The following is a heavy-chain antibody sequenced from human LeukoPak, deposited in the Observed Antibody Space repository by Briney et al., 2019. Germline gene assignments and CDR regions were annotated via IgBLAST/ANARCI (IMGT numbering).Heavy chain of an antibody. CDR1: GFTFSSYS. Sequence: GGSLRLSCAASGFTFSSYSMNWVRQAPGKGLEWVSSIGSSGDYIYYADSVRGRFTISRDNAKNSLYLQMSSLRPEDTAVYYCTRNEAWGQGTLVTVSS. V-gene: IGHV3-21*01. CDR3: TRNEA. J-gene: IGHJ1*01. CDR2: IGSSGDYI.